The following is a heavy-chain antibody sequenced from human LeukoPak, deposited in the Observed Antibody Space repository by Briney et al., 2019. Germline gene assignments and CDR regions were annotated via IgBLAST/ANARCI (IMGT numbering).Heavy chain of an antibody. V-gene: IGHV3-9*03. J-gene: IGHJ6*03. CDR2: SSWNSGSI. CDR1: GFTFDDYA. CDR3: AKDSGSTSSYMDV. Sequence: GRSLRLSCAASGFTFDDYAMHWVRQAPGKGLEWVSGSSWNSGSIGYADSVKGRFTFSRDNAKNSLYLQMNSLRAEDMALYYCAKDSGSTSSYMDVWGKGTTVTVSS. D-gene: IGHD2/OR15-2a*01.